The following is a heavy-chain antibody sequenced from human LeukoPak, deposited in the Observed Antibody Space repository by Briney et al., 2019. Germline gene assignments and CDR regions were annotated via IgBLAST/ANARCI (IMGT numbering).Heavy chain of an antibody. Sequence: PGGSLRLSCAASGFTLSSYAMSWVRQAPGKRLEWVSGISGSGGSTYYADSVKGRFTISRDNSKNTLYLQMNSLRAENTAVYYCAKVLSGAGLDYYYMDVWGKGTTVTVSS. J-gene: IGHJ6*03. D-gene: IGHD6-25*01. CDR1: GFTLSSYA. V-gene: IGHV3-23*01. CDR2: ISGSGGST. CDR3: AKVLSGAGLDYYYMDV.